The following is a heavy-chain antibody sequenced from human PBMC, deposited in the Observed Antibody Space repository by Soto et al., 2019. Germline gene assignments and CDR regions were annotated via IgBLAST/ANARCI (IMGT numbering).Heavy chain of an antibody. Sequence: SETLCLTCSVSGGSIGGYDGSWIRQPPGKGLEWIGYIYYSGSTYYSLSLKSRVTISVDTSKNQFSLNLSFVTAADTAVYYCATMGTPATGLYYFDYWGQGTLVTVSS. J-gene: IGHJ4*02. CDR2: IYYSGST. CDR1: GGSIGGYD. D-gene: IGHD5-18*01. CDR3: ATMGTPATGLYYFDY. V-gene: IGHV4-59*04.